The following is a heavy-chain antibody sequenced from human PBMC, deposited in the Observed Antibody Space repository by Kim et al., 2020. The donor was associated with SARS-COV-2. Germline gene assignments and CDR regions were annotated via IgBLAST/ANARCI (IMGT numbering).Heavy chain of an antibody. CDR2: ITDTGDAT. CDR1: GFTFSSYV. V-gene: IGHV3-23*01. D-gene: IGHD4-17*01. CDR3: ARDRASDGDYNFDY. J-gene: IGHJ4*02. Sequence: GGSLRLSCTASGFTFSSYVLNWVRQAPGKGLELVSIITDTGDATFYADSVRGRVPISRDNSKNTLYLQMSSLSAGDTACYYCARDRASDGDYNFDYWGQGALVTVSS.